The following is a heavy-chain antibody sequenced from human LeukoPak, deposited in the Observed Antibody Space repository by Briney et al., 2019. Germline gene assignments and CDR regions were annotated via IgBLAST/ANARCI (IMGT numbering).Heavy chain of an antibody. CDR1: GFMFGDYA. CDR3: SMRAYSSSWTPQH. Sequence: GRSLRLSCTASGFMFGDYAMSWVRQAPGKGLEWVGFIRSKAYGGTTEYAASVKGRFTISRDDSKSIAYLQMNSLKTEDTAVYYCSMRAYSSSWTPQHWGQGTLVTVSS. J-gene: IGHJ1*01. D-gene: IGHD6-13*01. V-gene: IGHV3-49*04. CDR2: IRSKAYGGTT.